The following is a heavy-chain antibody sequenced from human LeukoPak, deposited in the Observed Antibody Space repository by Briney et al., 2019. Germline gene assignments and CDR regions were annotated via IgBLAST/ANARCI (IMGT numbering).Heavy chain of an antibody. D-gene: IGHD3-3*01. CDR2: ISWNSGSI. J-gene: IGHJ6*03. Sequence: GGSLRLSCAASGFTFDDYAMHWVRQAPGKGLEWVSGISWNSGSIGYADSVKGRFTISRDNAKNSLYLQMNSLRAEDTAVYYCARSYYDFWSGPSHYMDVWGKGTTVTVSS. CDR3: ARSYYDFWSGPSHYMDV. CDR1: GFTFDDYA. V-gene: IGHV3-9*01.